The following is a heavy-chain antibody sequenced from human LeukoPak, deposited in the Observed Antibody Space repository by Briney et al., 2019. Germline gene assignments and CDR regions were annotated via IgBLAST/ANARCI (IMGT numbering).Heavy chain of an antibody. Sequence: GGSLGLSCAASGFTFSSYGMHWVRQAPGRGLEWVAVIWYDGSNEYYADSVEGRFTISRDNSKNTLYPQMNSLRAEDTAVYYCASGAKYSSSWTLVYWGQGTLVTVSS. D-gene: IGHD6-13*01. CDR1: GFTFSSYG. J-gene: IGHJ4*02. V-gene: IGHV3-33*01. CDR3: ASGAKYSSSWTLVY. CDR2: IWYDGSNE.